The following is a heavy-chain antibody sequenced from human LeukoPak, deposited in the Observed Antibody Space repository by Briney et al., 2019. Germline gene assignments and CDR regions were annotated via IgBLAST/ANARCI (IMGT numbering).Heavy chain of an antibody. V-gene: IGHV1-3*01. J-gene: IGHJ3*02. CDR2: INAGNGNT. Sequence: GASVKVSCKASGYTFTSYAMHWVRQAPGQRLEWMGWINAGNGNTKYSQKFQGRVTITRDTSASTAYMELSGLRSEDTAVYYCARDQGSDGAFDIWGQGTMVTVSS. CDR1: GYTFTSYA. D-gene: IGHD6-6*01. CDR3: ARDQGSDGAFDI.